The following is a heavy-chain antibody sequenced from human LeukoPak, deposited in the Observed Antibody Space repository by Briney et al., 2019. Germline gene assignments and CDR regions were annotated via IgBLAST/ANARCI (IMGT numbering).Heavy chain of an antibody. Sequence: ASVKVSCKASGYTLTSYGITWVRQAPGQGLEWLGWISGYNGITNYAQKFQGRVTMTTDTSTSTAYMELRSLRSDDTAVYYCARAGLGSSSNDYWGQGTLVTVSS. J-gene: IGHJ4*02. D-gene: IGHD6-6*01. CDR1: GYTLTSYG. V-gene: IGHV1-18*01. CDR2: ISGYNGIT. CDR3: ARAGLGSSSNDY.